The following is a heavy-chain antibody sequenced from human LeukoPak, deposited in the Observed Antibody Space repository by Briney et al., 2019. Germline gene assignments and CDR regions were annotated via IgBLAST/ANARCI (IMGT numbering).Heavy chain of an antibody. J-gene: IGHJ3*02. CDR2: IYYSGST. Sequence: SETLSLTCTVSGGSISSYYWSWIRQPPGKGLEWIGYIYYSGSTNYNPSLKSRVTISVDTSKNQFFLKLSSVTAADTAVYYCARRSRMTTIDAFDIWGQGTMITVSS. CDR3: ARRSRMTTIDAFDI. D-gene: IGHD5-24*01. V-gene: IGHV4-59*08. CDR1: GGSISSYY.